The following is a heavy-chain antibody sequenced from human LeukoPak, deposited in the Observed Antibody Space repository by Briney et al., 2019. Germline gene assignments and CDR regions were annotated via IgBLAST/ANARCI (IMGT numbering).Heavy chain of an antibody. CDR1: GGSISSSSYY. Sequence: SETLSLTCTVSGGSISSSSYYWGWIRQPPGKGLEWIGIIYSGGSTSYNTSLKSRLTISADTSRNQFSLNLSSVTAADTAMYYCARHVKATETTYYGIDVWGQGTTVTVSS. J-gene: IGHJ6*02. D-gene: IGHD4-17*01. CDR2: IYSGGST. V-gene: IGHV4-39*01. CDR3: ARHVKATETTYYGIDV.